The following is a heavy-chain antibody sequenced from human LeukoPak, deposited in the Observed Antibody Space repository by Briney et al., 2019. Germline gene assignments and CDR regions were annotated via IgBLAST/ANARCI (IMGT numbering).Heavy chain of an antibody. J-gene: IGHJ4*02. D-gene: IGHD4-17*01. CDR1: GFTFSSYW. Sequence: GGSLRLSCVASGFTFSSYWMSWVRQAPGKGLEGVANIKQDGSEKYYVDSVKGRFTISRDNTKNSLYLQMNSLRAEDTAVYYCARDDTVTTRVGFIDWGQGTLVTVSS. CDR3: ARDDTVTTRVGFID. V-gene: IGHV3-7*01. CDR2: IKQDGSEK.